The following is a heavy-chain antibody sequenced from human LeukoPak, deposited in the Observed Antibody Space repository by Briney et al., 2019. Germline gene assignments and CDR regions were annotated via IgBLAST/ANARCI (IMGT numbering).Heavy chain of an antibody. D-gene: IGHD3-10*01. CDR3: TRDLVYGSGSSDY. Sequence: GGSLRLSCAASGFPFSKYWMHCVRQAPGKGLVWVSRIKTNGNDAGYADSVKGRFTISRDNAKNTLYLQMNSLRAEDTAVYYCTRDLVYGSGSSDYWGQGTLVTVSS. J-gene: IGHJ4*02. CDR2: IKTNGNDA. CDR1: GFPFSKYW. V-gene: IGHV3-74*01.